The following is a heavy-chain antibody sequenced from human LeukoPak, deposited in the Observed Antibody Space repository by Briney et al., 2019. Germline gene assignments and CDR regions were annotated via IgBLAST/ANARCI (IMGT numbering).Heavy chain of an antibody. Sequence: GGSLRLSCAASGFTFSDYYMTWVRQAPGKGLDWVSAIYSGGSTYYADSVKGRFTISRDNSKNTLYLQMNSLRPEDTAVYYCASLGYWGQGTLVTVSS. CDR1: GFTFSDYY. CDR3: ASLGY. J-gene: IGHJ4*02. V-gene: IGHV3-66*02. CDR2: IYSGGST. D-gene: IGHD3-16*01.